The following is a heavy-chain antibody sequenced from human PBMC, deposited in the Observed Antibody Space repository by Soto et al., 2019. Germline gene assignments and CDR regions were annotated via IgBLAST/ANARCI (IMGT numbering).Heavy chain of an antibody. V-gene: IGHV4-39*01. J-gene: IGHJ4*02. CDR3: ASPEMATMNFDY. D-gene: IGHD5-12*01. CDR2: IYYSGST. CDR1: GGSISSSSYY. Sequence: QLQLQESSPGLVKPSETLSLTCTVSGGSISSSSYYWGWIRQPPGKGLEWIGSIYYSGSTYYNPSLKSRVTISVDTSKNQFSLKLSSVTAADTAVYYCASPEMATMNFDYWGQGTLVTVSS.